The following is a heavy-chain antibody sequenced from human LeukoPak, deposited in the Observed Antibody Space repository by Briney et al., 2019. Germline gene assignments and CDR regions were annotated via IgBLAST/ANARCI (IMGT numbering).Heavy chain of an antibody. Sequence: PSETLSLTCAVDGGSFSGYYWSWIRQPPGKGLEWIGEINHSGSTNYNPSLKSRVTISVDTSKNQFSLKLSSVTAADTAVYYCASPGYCSGGSCRKPFDYWGQGTLVTVSS. J-gene: IGHJ4*02. V-gene: IGHV4-34*01. CDR1: GGSFSGYY. CDR3: ASPGYCSGGSCRKPFDY. D-gene: IGHD2-15*01. CDR2: INHSGST.